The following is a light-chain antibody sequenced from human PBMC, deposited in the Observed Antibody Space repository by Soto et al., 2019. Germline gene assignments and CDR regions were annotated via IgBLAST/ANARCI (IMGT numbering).Light chain of an antibody. CDR3: QQYGSSPIT. V-gene: IGKV3-20*01. CDR1: QSISSSY. CDR2: GAS. J-gene: IGKJ1*01. Sequence: EIVLTQSPGTLSLSPGERATLSCRASQSISSSYLAWYQQKPGQAPRLLFYGASSRATGIPDRFSGSGSGTDFTLTISRLEPEDFAVYYCQQYGSSPITFGQGTKVDI.